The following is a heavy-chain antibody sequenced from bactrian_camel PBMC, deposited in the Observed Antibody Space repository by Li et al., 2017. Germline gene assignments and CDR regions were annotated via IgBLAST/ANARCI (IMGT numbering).Heavy chain of an antibody. CDR3: AADWSCAGWPGDNGFAY. Sequence: HVQLVESGGGSVQAGGSLRLSCATSGYTYSINCMGWFRQAPGKEREGVAHIGNNGRTSYADSVKGRFTISKGNANYTLYLQMNSLKPEDTAMYYCAADWSCAGWPGDNGFAYWGQGTQVTVS. V-gene: IGHV3S53*01. J-gene: IGHJ4*01. D-gene: IGHD5*01. CDR2: IGNNGRT. CDR1: GYTYSINC.